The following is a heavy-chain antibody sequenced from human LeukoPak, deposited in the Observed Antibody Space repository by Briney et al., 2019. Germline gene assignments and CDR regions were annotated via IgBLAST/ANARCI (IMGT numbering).Heavy chain of an antibody. J-gene: IGHJ4*02. V-gene: IGHV4-34*01. CDR1: GGSFSGYY. Sequence: PSETLSLTCAVYGGSFSGYYWSWIRQPPGKGLEWIGEINHSGSTNYNPSLKSRVTISVDTSKNQFSLKLSSVTAADTAVYYCARGRNWGKPYYFDYWGLGTLVTVSS. CDR2: INHSGST. CDR3: ARGRNWGKPYYFDY. D-gene: IGHD7-27*01.